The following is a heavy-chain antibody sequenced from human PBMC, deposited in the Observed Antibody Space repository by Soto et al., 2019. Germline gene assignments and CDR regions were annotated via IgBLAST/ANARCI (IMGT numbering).Heavy chain of an antibody. CDR3: ARGPRVSSTGTGAH. Sequence: LXLSCAVSGFTFSAYWVHWVRQVPGKGLTCVSRISDDGSTATYADSVKGRFVISRDNAKNSLYLEMNTLRADDSGLYYCARGPRVSSTGTGAHWGRGTLVTVSS. CDR1: GFTFSAYW. J-gene: IGHJ4*02. V-gene: IGHV3-74*01. CDR2: ISDDGSTA. D-gene: IGHD1-1*01.